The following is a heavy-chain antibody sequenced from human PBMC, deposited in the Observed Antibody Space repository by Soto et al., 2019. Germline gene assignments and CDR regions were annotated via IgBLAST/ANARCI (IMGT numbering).Heavy chain of an antibody. Sequence: GGSLRLSCTASGFTFGDYAMSWVRQAPGKGLEWVGFIRSKAYGGTTEYAASVKGRFTITRDDSKSIAYLQMNSLKTEDTDVYCCTREQDGYNYFDYWGQGTLVTVSS. CDR3: TREQDGYNYFDY. V-gene: IGHV3-49*04. CDR1: GFTFGDYA. J-gene: IGHJ4*02. D-gene: IGHD5-12*01. CDR2: IRSKAYGGTT.